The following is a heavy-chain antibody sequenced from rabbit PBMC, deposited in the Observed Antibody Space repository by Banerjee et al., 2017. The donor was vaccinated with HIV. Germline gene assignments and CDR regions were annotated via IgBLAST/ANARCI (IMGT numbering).Heavy chain of an antibody. D-gene: IGHD6-1*01. CDR2: IYAGSVGTT. CDR3: ARAYYSGYGDYGYAFSL. V-gene: IGHV1S40*01. Sequence: QSLEESGGDLVKPGASLTLTCTASGFSFSSSYWICWVRQAPGKGLEWIACIYAGSVGTTAFASWAKGRFTISKTSSTTVTLQMTSLTAADTATYFCARAYYSGYGDYGYAFSLWGQGTLVTVS. J-gene: IGHJ4*01. CDR1: GFSFSSSYW.